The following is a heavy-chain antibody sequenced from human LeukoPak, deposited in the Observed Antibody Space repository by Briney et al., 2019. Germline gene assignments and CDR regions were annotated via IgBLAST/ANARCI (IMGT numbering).Heavy chain of an antibody. Sequence: SETLSLTCTVSGGSISSGSYYWSWIRQPAGKGLEWIGRIHISGSTNYNPSLKSRVTISVDTSKKQFSLELSSVTAADTAVYYCARLDRTDYYYYGMDVWGQGTTVTVSS. J-gene: IGHJ6*02. D-gene: IGHD1-14*01. CDR3: ARLDRTDYYYYGMDV. V-gene: IGHV4-61*02. CDR2: IHISGST. CDR1: GGSISSGSYY.